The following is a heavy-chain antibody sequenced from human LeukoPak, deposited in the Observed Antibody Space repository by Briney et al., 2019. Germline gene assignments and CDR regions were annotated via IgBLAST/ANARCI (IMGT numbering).Heavy chain of an antibody. Sequence: GGSLRLSCAASGFTFSSYEMNWVRQAPGKGLGWVANIKQDGSERYYVDSVKGRFTISRDNAKNSLYLQMNSLRAEDTAVYYCARVRGKYNWNDAFRHWGQGTLVTVSS. CDR2: IKQDGSER. D-gene: IGHD1-20*01. CDR1: GFTFSSYE. CDR3: ARVRGKYNWNDAFRH. J-gene: IGHJ4*02. V-gene: IGHV3-7*01.